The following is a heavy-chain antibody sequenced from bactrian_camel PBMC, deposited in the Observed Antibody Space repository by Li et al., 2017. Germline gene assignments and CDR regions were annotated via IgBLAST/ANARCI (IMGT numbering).Heavy chain of an antibody. Sequence: HVQLVESGGGSALAGGSVRLSSAASGYTFNTYSWFRQAPGQEREGVAVIESGGSTSYAASVEGRFTISRDNARNTVYLQMKSLEPEDTAMYYCGRRATFRLGWNHSNQYDYWGQGTQVTVSS. CDR1: GYTFNTY. V-gene: IGHV3S53*01. D-gene: IGHD1*01. CDR3: GRRATFRLGWNHSNQYDY. CDR2: IESGGST. J-gene: IGHJ4*01.